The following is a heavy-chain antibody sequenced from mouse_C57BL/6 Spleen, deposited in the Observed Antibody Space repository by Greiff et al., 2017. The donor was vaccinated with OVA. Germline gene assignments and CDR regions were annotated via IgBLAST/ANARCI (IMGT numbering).Heavy chain of an antibody. CDR1: GYTFTDYY. Sequence: VQLQQSGPELVKPGASVKISCKASGYTFTDYYMNWVKQSHGKSLEWIGDINPNNGGTSYNQKFKGKATLTVDKSSSTAYMELRSLTSEDSAVYYCARSVMITFDYWGQGTTLTVSS. CDR3: ARSVMITFDY. CDR2: INPNNGGT. D-gene: IGHD2-4*01. V-gene: IGHV1-26*01. J-gene: IGHJ2*01.